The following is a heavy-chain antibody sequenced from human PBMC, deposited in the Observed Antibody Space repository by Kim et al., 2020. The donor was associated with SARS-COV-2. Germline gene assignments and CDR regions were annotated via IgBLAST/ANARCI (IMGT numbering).Heavy chain of an antibody. CDR3: GGGSGYYYFDY. CDR2: T. V-gene: IGHV4-4*09. Sequence: TNYNPSLKSRLTISVDTSKNQFSLKLSSVTAADTAVYYCGGGSGYYYFDYWGQGTLVTVSS. D-gene: IGHD3-22*01. J-gene: IGHJ4*02.